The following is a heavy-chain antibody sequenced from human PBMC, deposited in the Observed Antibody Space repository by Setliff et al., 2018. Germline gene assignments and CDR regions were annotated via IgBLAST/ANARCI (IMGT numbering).Heavy chain of an antibody. CDR1: GGSFSGYY. CDR3: ASVDIVLMVYAL. D-gene: IGHD2-8*01. Sequence: SETLSLTCAVYGGSFSGYYWSWIRQPPGKGLEWIGEINHSGSTNYNPSLKSRVTISVDTSKNQFSLKLSSVTAADTAVYYCASVDIVLMVYALWGQEPRSPSPQ. J-gene: IGHJ4*02. CDR2: INHSGST. V-gene: IGHV4-34*01.